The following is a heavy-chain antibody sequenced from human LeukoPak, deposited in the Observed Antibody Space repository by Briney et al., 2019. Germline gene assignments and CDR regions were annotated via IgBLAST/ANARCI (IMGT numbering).Heavy chain of an antibody. CDR1: GGSISSYY. J-gene: IGHJ4*02. CDR3: AREGYSGYDFPE. CDR2: IYYSGST. V-gene: IGHV4-59*01. Sequence: SETLSLTCTVSGGSISSYYWSWIRQPPGKGLEWIGYIYYSGSTNYNPSLKSRVTISVDTSKNQFSLKLSSVTAADTAVYYCAREGYSGYDFPEWGQGTLVTVSS. D-gene: IGHD5-12*01.